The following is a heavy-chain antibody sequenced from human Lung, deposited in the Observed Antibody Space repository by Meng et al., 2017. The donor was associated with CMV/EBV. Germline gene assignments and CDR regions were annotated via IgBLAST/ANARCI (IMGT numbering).Heavy chain of an antibody. V-gene: IGHV3-53*01. CDR3: ATFSRGNNYGYFES. CDR1: GLSVSSNY. Sequence: GESXKISCAASGLSVSSNYMSWVRQAPGKGLEWVSTIYSVGITYYADSVKGRFTISRDTSKNTLSLQMISLRVEDAAIYYCATFSRGNNYGYFESWGQGTLVTVS. J-gene: IGHJ4*02. CDR2: IYSVGIT. D-gene: IGHD5-18*01.